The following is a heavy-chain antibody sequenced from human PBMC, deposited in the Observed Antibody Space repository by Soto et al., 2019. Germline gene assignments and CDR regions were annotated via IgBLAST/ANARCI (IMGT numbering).Heavy chain of an antibody. Sequence: KESGPTPVAPTQTLTLTCTVSGFSLSTPGVGVGWIRQPPGKALECLALIYWDDHKSYSPSLKSRLTISRDTSKSQVVLTLTNMDPVDAAIYYCAQGNFDYSRPTVGWFDPWGQGMQVTVSS. V-gene: IGHV2-5*02. CDR3: AQGNFDYSRPTVGWFDP. D-gene: IGHD6-13*01. CDR1: GFSLSTPGVG. J-gene: IGHJ5*02. CDR2: IYWDDHK.